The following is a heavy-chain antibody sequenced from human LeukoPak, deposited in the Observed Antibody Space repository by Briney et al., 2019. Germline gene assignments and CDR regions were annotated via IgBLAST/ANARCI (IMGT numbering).Heavy chain of an antibody. V-gene: IGHV3-23*01. CDR1: GFTFSSYA. CDR3: ARRNIAAAALDY. CDR2: ISGSDGST. D-gene: IGHD6-13*01. Sequence: GGCLRLSCAASGFTFSSYAMRWVRQAPGKGLEWVSAISGSDGSTYYADSVKGRFSISRDNSKNTLYLQMNSLRAEDTAVYYCARRNIAAAALDYWGQGTLVTVSS. J-gene: IGHJ4*02.